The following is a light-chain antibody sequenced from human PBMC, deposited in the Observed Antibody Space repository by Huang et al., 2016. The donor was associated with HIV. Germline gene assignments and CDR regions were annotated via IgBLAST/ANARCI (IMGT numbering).Light chain of an antibody. V-gene: IGKV2-30*01. CDR2: QVS. J-gene: IGKJ1*01. CDR1: QSLVDSNGNTY. Sequence: DVVLTQSPLSLPVTLVQPASISCRSSQSLVDSNGNTYLNWFHQRPGQFPRRLIYQVSDRNSGVPDRFSGSGSGTHFTLRINSVEAEDVGVYYCMQATHWPRTFGQGTKVEIK. CDR3: MQATHWPRT.